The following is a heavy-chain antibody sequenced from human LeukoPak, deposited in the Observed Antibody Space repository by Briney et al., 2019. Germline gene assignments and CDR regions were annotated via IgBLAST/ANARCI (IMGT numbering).Heavy chain of an antibody. CDR1: GGTFSSYA. Sequence: GASVKVSCKASGGTFSSYAISWVRQAPGQGLEWMGGIIPIFGTANYAQKFQGRVTITADKSTSTAYMGLSSLRSEDTAVYYCARWEMNYSGYDGDWFDPWGQGTLVTVSS. CDR2: IIPIFGTA. D-gene: IGHD5-12*01. CDR3: ARWEMNYSGYDGDWFDP. V-gene: IGHV1-69*06. J-gene: IGHJ5*02.